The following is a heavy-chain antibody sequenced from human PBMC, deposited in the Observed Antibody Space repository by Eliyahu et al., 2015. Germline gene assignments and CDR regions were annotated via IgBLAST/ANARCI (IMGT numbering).Heavy chain of an antibody. V-gene: IGHV3-9*01. Sequence: EVQLVESGGGLVQPGRSLRXSCAASGFXFDDYAMHWVRQAPGKGLEWVSGISWNSGSVAYVDSVKGRFTISRDNAKSSLYLQMNSLRTEDTALYYCAKPLGLLFDAFDIWGQGTMVTVSS. D-gene: IGHD2-21*01. CDR1: GFXFDDYA. J-gene: IGHJ3*02. CDR2: ISWNSGSV. CDR3: AKPLGLLFDAFDI.